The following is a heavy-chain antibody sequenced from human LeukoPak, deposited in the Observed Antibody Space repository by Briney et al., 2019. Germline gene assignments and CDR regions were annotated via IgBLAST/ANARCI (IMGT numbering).Heavy chain of an antibody. D-gene: IGHD6-19*01. Sequence: SETLSLTCTVSVGSITTYFWSWIRQPPGKGLEWIGYISYSGSTNNNPSLKSRVTTSLDTSKNQFSLKLTSVTAADSAVYYCAGSSGWSGVLDYWGQGALVTVSS. CDR1: VGSITTYF. V-gene: IGHV4-59*01. J-gene: IGHJ4*02. CDR2: ISYSGST. CDR3: AGSSGWSGVLDY.